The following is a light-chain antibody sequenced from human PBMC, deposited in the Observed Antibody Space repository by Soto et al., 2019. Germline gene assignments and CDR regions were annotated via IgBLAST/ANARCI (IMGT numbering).Light chain of an antibody. J-gene: IGKJ2*01. CDR1: QSISSW. CDR2: DAS. V-gene: IGKV1-5*01. CDR3: QQYNSYSYT. Sequence: DIQMAQSPSTLSASVGDRVTITCRSSQSISSWLNWYQQKPGKAPKLLIYDASSLEIGVPARFSGSGSGTEFTLTISSLQPDDFATYYCQQYNSYSYTFGQGTKLEIK.